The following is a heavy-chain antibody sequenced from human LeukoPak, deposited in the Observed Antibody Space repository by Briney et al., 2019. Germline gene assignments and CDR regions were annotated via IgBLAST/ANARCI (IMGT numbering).Heavy chain of an antibody. D-gene: IGHD1-26*01. CDR2: IHPDSGNT. CDR3: ARLRYSGLDY. CDR1: GYTFSEFE. V-gene: IGHV1-8*01. J-gene: IGHJ4*02. Sequence: ASVKASCQASGYTFSEFEIHWVRQATGQGLEWMGWIHPDSGNTDYAQKFQGRLTMTRETSTTTAYMELSSLRSEDTAVYYCARLRYSGLDYWGQGTLVTVSS.